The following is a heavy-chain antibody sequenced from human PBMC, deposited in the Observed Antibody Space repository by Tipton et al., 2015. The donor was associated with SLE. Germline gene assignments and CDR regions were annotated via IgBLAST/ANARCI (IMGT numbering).Heavy chain of an antibody. CDR2: NYSGGST. CDR3: ARDGPYGSGVVY. CDR1: GFTVSSNY. Sequence: SLRLSCAASGFTVSSNYMSWVRQAPGKGLEWVSVNYSGGSTYYADSVKGRFTISRDNSKNTLYLQMNSLRAEDTAVYYCARDGPYGSGVVYWGQGTLVTVSS. J-gene: IGHJ4*02. V-gene: IGHV3-66*02. D-gene: IGHD3-10*01.